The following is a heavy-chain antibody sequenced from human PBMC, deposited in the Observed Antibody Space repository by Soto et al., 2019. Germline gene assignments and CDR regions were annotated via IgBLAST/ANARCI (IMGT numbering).Heavy chain of an antibody. CDR1: GYTFSAFW. J-gene: IGHJ6*02. D-gene: IGHD2-8*01. CDR2: IDPRDSYS. V-gene: IGHV5-10-1*01. CDR3: ARLSTGFCTKNTCQHYFGMDV. Sequence: GESLKISCQASGYTFSAFWITWVRQMPGKGLEWMATIDPRDSYSNYSLSFQGHVTISADKSIGSAYPHWSTLEASDTAIYYCARLSTGFCTKNTCQHYFGMDVWGQGTTVTVSS.